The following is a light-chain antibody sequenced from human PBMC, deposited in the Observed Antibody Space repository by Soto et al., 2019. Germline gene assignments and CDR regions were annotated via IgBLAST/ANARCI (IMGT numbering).Light chain of an antibody. Sequence: EIVMTQSPATLSVSPGEGATLSCRASQSVSSKLAWYQQKPGQAPRLLIYGASTRATGIPARFSGSGSGTEFTLTISNLQSEDFAVYYCQQDKNWPRTFGQGTKVDIK. CDR3: QQDKNWPRT. CDR2: GAS. CDR1: QSVSSK. J-gene: IGKJ1*01. V-gene: IGKV3-15*01.